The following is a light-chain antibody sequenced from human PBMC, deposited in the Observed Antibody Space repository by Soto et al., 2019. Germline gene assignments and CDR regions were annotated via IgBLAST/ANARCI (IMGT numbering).Light chain of an antibody. J-gene: IGLJ3*02. V-gene: IGLV1-47*01. CDR2: RNN. Sequence: QSVVTKPPSASGTPGQRVTISCSGSSSNIGDNYVDWYQQLPGTAPKLLIYRNNKRPSGVPDRVSGSMSGTSASLAISVLRSEDEADYYFAAWDDSLSGWVFGGRTKLTVL. CDR1: SSNIGDNY. CDR3: AAWDDSLSGWV.